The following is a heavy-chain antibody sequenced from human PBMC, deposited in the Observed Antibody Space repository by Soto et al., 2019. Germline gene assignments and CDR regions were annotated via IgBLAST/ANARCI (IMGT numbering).Heavy chain of an antibody. CDR3: AREDYDMLTGYSQNWFDP. V-gene: IGHV1-69*01. CDR2: IIPIFGTA. Sequence: QVQLVQSGAEVKKPGSSVKVSCKASGGTFSSYAISWVRQAPGQGLEWLGGIIPIFGTANYAQKFQGRVTITADESTSTAYMELSSLRSEDTAVYYCAREDYDMLTGYSQNWFDPWGQGTLVTVSS. CDR1: GGTFSSYA. J-gene: IGHJ5*02. D-gene: IGHD3-9*01.